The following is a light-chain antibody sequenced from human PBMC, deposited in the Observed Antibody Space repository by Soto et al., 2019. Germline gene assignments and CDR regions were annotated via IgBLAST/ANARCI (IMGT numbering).Light chain of an antibody. CDR3: QQRSNWPSWT. J-gene: IGKJ1*01. Sequence: EIVLTQSPGTLSLSPGERATLSCRASQSVSSSYLAWYQQKPGQAPRLVLYDASNRATGIPARFSGSGSGTDFTLTISSLEPEDFAVYYCQQRSNWPSWTFGQGTKVDIK. CDR2: DAS. V-gene: IGKV3D-20*02. CDR1: QSVSSSY.